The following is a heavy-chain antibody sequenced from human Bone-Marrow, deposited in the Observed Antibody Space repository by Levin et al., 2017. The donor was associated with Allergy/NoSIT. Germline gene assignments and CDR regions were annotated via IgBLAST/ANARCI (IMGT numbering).Heavy chain of an antibody. D-gene: IGHD2-15*01. CDR1: GDSVSSGTYY. J-gene: IGHJ4*02. CDR2: FYYSGST. Sequence: SQTLSLTCTVSGDSVSSGTYYWSWIRQPPGRGLEWIGYFYYSGSTKYNPSLKSRATMSVDTSKNHFSLKLSSVTAADTAVYYCARDSPNCGGGSCYSGWGQGTLVTVSS. CDR3: ARDSPNCGGGSCYSG. V-gene: IGHV4-61*03.